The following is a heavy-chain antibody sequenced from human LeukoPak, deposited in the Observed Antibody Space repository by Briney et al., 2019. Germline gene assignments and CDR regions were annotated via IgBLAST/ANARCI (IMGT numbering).Heavy chain of an antibody. CDR1: GFTFSNYA. Sequence: GGSLRLSCVASGFTFSNYAMSWVRQAPGKGLELVSGIYGSDCKTVYGDAVKGRSTISRDNSKNTLYLQMNSLRADDTAVYYCAKTQGYYDAWGQGALVTVSS. D-gene: IGHD2-15*01. V-gene: IGHV3-23*01. CDR3: AKTQGYYDA. CDR2: IYGSDCKT. J-gene: IGHJ5*02.